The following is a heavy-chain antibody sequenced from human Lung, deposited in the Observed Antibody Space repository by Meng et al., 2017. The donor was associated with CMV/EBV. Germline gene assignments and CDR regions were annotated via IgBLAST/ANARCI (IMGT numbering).Heavy chain of an antibody. Sequence: QGQWQCDGPGLVKPSETLSLTCTVSGGSISSDYWSWIRQSAGKGLEWIGRIYTSGTTIYNPSLKSRLTLSLDTSKNQFSLKLNSVTAADTAVYYCARAEADTGNFDYWGQGTLVTVSS. CDR3: ARAEADTGNFDY. D-gene: IGHD6-19*01. V-gene: IGHV4-4*07. CDR1: GGSISSDY. CDR2: IYTSGTT. J-gene: IGHJ4*02.